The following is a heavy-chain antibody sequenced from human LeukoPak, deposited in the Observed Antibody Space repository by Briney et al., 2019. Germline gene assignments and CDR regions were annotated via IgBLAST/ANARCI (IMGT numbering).Heavy chain of an antibody. CDR3: ARVSSGSYYFDS. J-gene: IGHJ4*02. Sequence: PLQTLSLTCAISAGSPSSSNCWSRVRLPPGEGLERSGEIYHSGSTNYSPSLKSRVTISVDTSKNQVSLKVTSVTAADTAVYYCARVSSGSYYFDSWGQGTLVTVSS. CDR1: AGSPSSSNC. V-gene: IGHV4-4*02. CDR2: IYHSGST. D-gene: IGHD1-26*01.